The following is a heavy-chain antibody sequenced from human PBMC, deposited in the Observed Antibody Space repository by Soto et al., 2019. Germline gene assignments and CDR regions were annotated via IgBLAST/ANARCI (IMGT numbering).Heavy chain of an antibody. J-gene: IGHJ4*02. V-gene: IGHV1-46*01. Sequence: ASVKVSCKASGYTFTSYYMHWVRQAPGQGLEWMGIINPSGGSTSYAQKFQGRVTMTRDTSTSTVYMELSSLRSEDTAVYYCARGGGITGTRSTFDYWDQGTLVTVSS. D-gene: IGHD1-20*01. CDR2: INPSGGST. CDR1: GYTFTSYY. CDR3: ARGGGITGTRSTFDY.